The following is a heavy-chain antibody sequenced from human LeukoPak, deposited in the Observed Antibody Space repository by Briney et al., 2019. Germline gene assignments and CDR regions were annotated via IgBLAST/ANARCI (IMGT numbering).Heavy chain of an antibody. CDR2: INPSGGST. CDR1: GYTFTSYY. J-gene: IGHJ4*02. CDR3: ATGLRYFDLDY. Sequence: ASVKVSCKASGYTFTSYYMHWVRQAPGQGLEWMGIINPSGGSTSYAQKFQGRVTMTRDMSTSTVYMELSSLRSEDTAAYYCATGLRYFDLDYWGQGTLVTVSS. V-gene: IGHV1-46*01. D-gene: IGHD3-9*01.